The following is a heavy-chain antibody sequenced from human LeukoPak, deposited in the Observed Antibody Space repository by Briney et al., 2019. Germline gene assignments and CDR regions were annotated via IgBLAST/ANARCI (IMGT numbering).Heavy chain of an antibody. J-gene: IGHJ3*02. V-gene: IGHV3-9*01. D-gene: IGHD2-21*01. Sequence: PGGSLRLSCAASGFTFHDYAMHWVRQAPGKGLEWVSGISWNSGSIGYADSVKGRFTISRDNAKNTLYLQMNSLRAEDTAVYYCARGRHSILWSHDAFDIWGQGTMVTVSS. CDR2: ISWNSGSI. CDR3: ARGRHSILWSHDAFDI. CDR1: GFTFHDYA.